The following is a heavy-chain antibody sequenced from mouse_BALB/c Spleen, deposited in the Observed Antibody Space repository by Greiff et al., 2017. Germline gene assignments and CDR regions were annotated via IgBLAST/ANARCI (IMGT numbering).Heavy chain of an antibody. V-gene: IGHV14-3*02. CDR1: GFNINDTY. CDR3: AREDGMDY. Sequence: EVQLQQSGAELVKPGASVKLSCTASGFNINDTYMHWVKQRPEQGLEWIGRIDPANGNTKYDPKFQGKATITADTSSNTAYLQLSSLTSEDTAVYYCAREDGMDYWGQGTSVTVSS. J-gene: IGHJ4*01. CDR2: IDPANGNT.